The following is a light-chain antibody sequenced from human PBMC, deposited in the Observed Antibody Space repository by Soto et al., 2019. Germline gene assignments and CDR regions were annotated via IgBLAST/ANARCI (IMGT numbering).Light chain of an antibody. J-gene: IGKJ4*01. CDR3: QQFNSYPLT. Sequence: AIPLTQSPSSLSASVGDRVTITCRASQGISSALAWYQQKPGKAPKLLIYDASSLESGVPSRFSGSGSVTYFPLTISSLQPEDFATYYCQQFNSYPLTFGGGTKVEIK. CDR2: DAS. CDR1: QGISSA. V-gene: IGKV1-13*02.